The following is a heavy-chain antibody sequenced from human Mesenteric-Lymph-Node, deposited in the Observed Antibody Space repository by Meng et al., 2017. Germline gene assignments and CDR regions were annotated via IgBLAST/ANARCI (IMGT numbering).Heavy chain of an antibody. CDR1: GYSFHNYW. D-gene: IGHD3-10*01. CDR2: IYPGDSDT. Sequence: KVSCKTSGYSFHNYWIGWVRQMPGKGLEWMGIIYPGDSDTRYSPSFQGQVTISADKSISTAYLQWSSLKASDTAMYYCARHQGAYGSGSYFPFDYWGQGTLVTVSS. J-gene: IGHJ4*02. V-gene: IGHV5-51*01. CDR3: ARHQGAYGSGSYFPFDY.